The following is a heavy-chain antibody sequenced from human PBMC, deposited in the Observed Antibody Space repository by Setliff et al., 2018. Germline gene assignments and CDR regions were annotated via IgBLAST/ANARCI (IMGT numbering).Heavy chain of an antibody. CDR2: VYHSGYT. J-gene: IGHJ1*01. CDR3: ARVDFTMIQGVIGH. CDR1: GGSVSSASHY. Sequence: PSETLSLTCTVSGGSVSSASHYWGWIRQAPGKGMEWIGSVYHSGYTYYKPSLQSRVTMSVDTSKNQFSLKLTSVTAADTAVYYCARVDFTMIQGVIGHWGQGTLVTVSS. D-gene: IGHD3-10*01. V-gene: IGHV4-39*07.